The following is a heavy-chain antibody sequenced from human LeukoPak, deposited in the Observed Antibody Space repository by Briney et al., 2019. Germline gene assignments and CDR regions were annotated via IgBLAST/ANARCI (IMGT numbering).Heavy chain of an antibody. D-gene: IGHD3-10*01. CDR1: GGSINSLY. J-gene: IGHJ4*02. CDR2: IYYSGST. V-gene: IGHV4-59*01. Sequence: SETLSLTCTVSGGSINSLYWSWIRQPPGKGLEWIGYIYYSGSTNYNPSLKSRVTISVDTSKNQFSLKLNSVTAADAAVYYCARSRGAGFIFDYWGQGALVTVSS. CDR3: ARSRGAGFIFDY.